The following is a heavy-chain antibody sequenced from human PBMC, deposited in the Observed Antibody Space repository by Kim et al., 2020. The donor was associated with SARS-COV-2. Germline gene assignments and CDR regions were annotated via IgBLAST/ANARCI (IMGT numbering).Heavy chain of an antibody. Sequence: GGSLRLSCAASGFIFSSYGMHWVRQAPGKGLEWVALIWYDGSNKYYVDSVRGRFTISRDNSKNTLYLQMNSLRAEDTAVYYCARDRVGTSVTTFLYYWGQGTLVTVSS. V-gene: IGHV3-33*01. CDR1: GFIFSSYG. J-gene: IGHJ4*02. CDR3: ARDRVGTSVTTFLYY. CDR2: IWYDGSNK. D-gene: IGHD4-17*01.